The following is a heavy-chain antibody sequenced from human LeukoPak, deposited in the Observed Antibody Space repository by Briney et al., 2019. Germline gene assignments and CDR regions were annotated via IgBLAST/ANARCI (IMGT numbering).Heavy chain of an antibody. J-gene: IGHJ4*02. CDR2: IESKTDGGTT. D-gene: IGHD3-22*01. CDR3: TTGEYYYDSSGYLF. Sequence: GGSHRLSCAASGFRFSDAWMSWVRQIPGKGLEWVGRIESKTDGGTTDYAAPVKGRFTISRDDSKNTLYLQMNSLKTEDTAVYYCTTGEYYYDSSGYLFWGQGTLVTVSS. V-gene: IGHV3-15*04. CDR1: GFRFSDAW.